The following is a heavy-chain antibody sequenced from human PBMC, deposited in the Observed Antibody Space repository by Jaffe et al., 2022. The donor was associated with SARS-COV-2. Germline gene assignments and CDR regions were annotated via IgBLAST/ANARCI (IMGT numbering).Heavy chain of an antibody. CDR1: GDRFGNNW. Sequence: EVQLEQSGAEIKKSGESLRISCKVFGDRFGNNWIAWVRQKPGKGLEWMGIIYPSDSDTRYSPSFQGQVSISVDRSISTAYLQWSTLKASDTAMYYCARRGLLGSYAFDVWGQGTLITVSP. D-gene: IGHD3-16*01. CDR3: ARRGLLGSYAFDV. J-gene: IGHJ3*01. CDR2: IYPSDSDT. V-gene: IGHV5-51*01.